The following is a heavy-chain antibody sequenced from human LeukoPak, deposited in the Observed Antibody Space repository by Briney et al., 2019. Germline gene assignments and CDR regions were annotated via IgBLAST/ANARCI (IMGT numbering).Heavy chain of an antibody. J-gene: IGHJ4*02. CDR3: RGVNGSGSYYYFDY. CDR1: GFTFSSFA. V-gene: IGHV3-23*01. Sequence: GGSLRLSCAASGFTFSSFAMSWVRQAPGKGLEWVSAISGSGGSTYYADSVKGRFTISRDNSKNTLFLQMNSLRAEDTAVYYCRGVNGSGSYYYFDYWGQGTLVTVSS. D-gene: IGHD3-10*01. CDR2: ISGSGGST.